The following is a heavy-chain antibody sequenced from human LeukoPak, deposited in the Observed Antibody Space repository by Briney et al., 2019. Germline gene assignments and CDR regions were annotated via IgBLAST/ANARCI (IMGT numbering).Heavy chain of an antibody. CDR3: ARDRDYYDSSGYNGAGWFDP. CDR2: IYTSGSN. D-gene: IGHD3-22*01. Sequence: SQTLSLTCTVSGGSISSVSYYWSWLRQPAGKGLEWIGRIYTSGSNNNNPSLKSRVTISVDTSKNQFSLKLSSVTAADTAVYYCARDRDYYDSSGYNGAGWFDPWGQGTLVTVSS. J-gene: IGHJ5*02. V-gene: IGHV4-61*02. CDR1: GGSISSVSYY.